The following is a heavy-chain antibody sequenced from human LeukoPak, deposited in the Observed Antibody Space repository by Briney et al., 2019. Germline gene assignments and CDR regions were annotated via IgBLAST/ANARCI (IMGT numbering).Heavy chain of an antibody. CDR2: ISSSSSYG. D-gene: IGHD3-16*01. CDR1: GFTFSSYA. CDR3: MSYAGRSDDY. Sequence: GGSLRISCAASGFTFSSYAMSWVRQAPGKKLEWGSSISSSSSYGYYADSVKGRFTISRDNAKNSLHMQMNSLRAEDTAVYYCMSYAGRSDDYWGQGTLVTVSS. J-gene: IGHJ4*02. V-gene: IGHV3-21*01.